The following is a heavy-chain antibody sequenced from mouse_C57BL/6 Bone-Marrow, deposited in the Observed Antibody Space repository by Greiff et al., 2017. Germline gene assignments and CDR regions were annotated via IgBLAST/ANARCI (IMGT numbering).Heavy chain of an antibody. CDR1: GYSFTDYN. D-gene: IGHD1-1*01. V-gene: IGHV1-39*01. Sequence: EVKLMESGPELVKPGASVKISCKASGYSFTDYNMNWVKQSNGKSLEWIGVINPNYGTPSYNQKFKGKATLTVDQSSSTAYMQLNRLTSEDSAVYYCARFPYYYGSSYVNWYFDVWGTGTTVTVSS. J-gene: IGHJ1*03. CDR2: INPNYGTP. CDR3: ARFPYYYGSSYVNWYFDV.